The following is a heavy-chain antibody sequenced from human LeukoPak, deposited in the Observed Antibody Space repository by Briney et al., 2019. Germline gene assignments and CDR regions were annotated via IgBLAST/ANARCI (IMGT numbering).Heavy chain of an antibody. V-gene: IGHV1-46*01. CDR1: GYTFTSYY. J-gene: IGHJ4*02. CDR3: ARGGHGTSVAVAGTGDY. Sequence: ASLKVSCKASGYTFTSYYMHWVLQAPGQGLEWMGILHPSGGSTIYAQKFQGRVTMTRDMSTSTVYMQLSSLRSEDTAVYYCARGGHGTSVAVAGTGDYWGQGTLVTVSS. D-gene: IGHD6-19*01. CDR2: LHPSGGST.